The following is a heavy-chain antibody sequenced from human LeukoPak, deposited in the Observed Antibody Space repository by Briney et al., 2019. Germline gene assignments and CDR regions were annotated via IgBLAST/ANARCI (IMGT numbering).Heavy chain of an antibody. J-gene: IGHJ4*02. CDR3: AVTYSSSSGDY. CDR2: IIPIFGTA. CDR1: GGTFSSYA. Sequence: GASVKVSCKASGGTFSSYAISWVRQAPGRGLEWMGGIIPIFGTANYAQKFQGRVTITTDESTSTAYMELSSLRSEDTAVYYCAVTYSSSSGDYWGQGTLVTVSS. D-gene: IGHD6-6*01. V-gene: IGHV1-69*05.